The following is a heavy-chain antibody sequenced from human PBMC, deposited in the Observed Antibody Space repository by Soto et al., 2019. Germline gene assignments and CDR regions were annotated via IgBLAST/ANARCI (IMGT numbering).Heavy chain of an antibody. D-gene: IGHD4-4*01. CDR1: GFTFSSYA. V-gene: IGHV3-23*01. J-gene: IGHJ4*02. CDR3: AGVKRSSNYAAGSYY. Sequence: EVQLLESGGGLVQPGGSLRLSCAASGFTFSSYAMSWVRQAPGKGLEWVSVISTSGAPTHYADSVKGRFTISRDNSKNTLYLQMNSLRVEDTAVYYCAGVKRSSNYAAGSYYWGQGTLVTVSS. CDR2: ISTSGAPT.